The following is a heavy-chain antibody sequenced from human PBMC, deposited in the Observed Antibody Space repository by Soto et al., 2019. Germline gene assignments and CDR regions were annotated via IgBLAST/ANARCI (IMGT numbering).Heavy chain of an antibody. CDR2: ISYDGSNK. CDR3: ARDSGILYDYVWGSYRPQGKFDY. Sequence: PGGSLRLSCAASGFTFSSYAMHWVRQAPGKGLEWVAVISYDGSNKYYADSVKGRFTISRDNSKSTLYLQMNSLRAEDTAVYYCARDSGILYDYVWGSYRPQGKFDYWGQGTLVTVSS. CDR1: GFTFSSYA. V-gene: IGHV3-30-3*01. D-gene: IGHD3-16*02. J-gene: IGHJ4*02.